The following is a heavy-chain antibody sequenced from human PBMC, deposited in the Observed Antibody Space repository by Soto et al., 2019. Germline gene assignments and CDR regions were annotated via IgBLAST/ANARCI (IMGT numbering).Heavy chain of an antibody. V-gene: IGHV4-59*12. CDR2: IYHSWST. CDR1: GGSISSYY. CDR3: ARGAAGTNWFDP. D-gene: IGHD6-13*01. J-gene: IGHJ5*02. Sequence: PSETLSLTCTVSGGSISSYYWSWIRQPPGKGLEWIGYIYHSWSTYYNPSLKSRVTISVDRSKNQFSLKLSSVTAADTAVYYCARGAAGTNWFDPWGQGTLVTVSS.